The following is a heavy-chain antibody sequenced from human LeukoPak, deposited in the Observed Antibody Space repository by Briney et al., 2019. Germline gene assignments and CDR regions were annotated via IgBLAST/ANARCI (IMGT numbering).Heavy chain of an antibody. CDR2: ISGSGGSA. Sequence: GGSLRLSCAASGFTFSSYAMSWVRQAPGKGLEWVSAISGSGGSAYYADPVKGRFTISRDNSKNTLYLQMNSLRAGDTAVYYCAKNPEYDFWSGDVDYWGQGTLVTVSS. D-gene: IGHD3-3*01. V-gene: IGHV3-23*01. CDR3: AKNPEYDFWSGDVDY. J-gene: IGHJ4*02. CDR1: GFTFSSYA.